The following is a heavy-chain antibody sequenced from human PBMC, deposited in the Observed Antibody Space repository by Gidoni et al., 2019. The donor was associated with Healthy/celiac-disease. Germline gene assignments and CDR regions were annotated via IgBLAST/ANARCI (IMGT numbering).Heavy chain of an antibody. J-gene: IGHJ3*02. CDR1: GFTFSNAW. D-gene: IGHD1-26*01. V-gene: IGHV3-15*01. Sequence: EVQLVESGGGLVKPGGSLRLSCAASGFTFSNAWMSWVRQAPGKGLEWVGRIKSKTDGGTTDYAAPVKGRFTISRDDSKNTLYLQMNSLKTEDTAVYYCTTVEYSGSYYDKSRRENDAFDIWGQGTMVTVSS. CDR2: IKSKTDGGTT. CDR3: TTVEYSGSYYDKSRRENDAFDI.